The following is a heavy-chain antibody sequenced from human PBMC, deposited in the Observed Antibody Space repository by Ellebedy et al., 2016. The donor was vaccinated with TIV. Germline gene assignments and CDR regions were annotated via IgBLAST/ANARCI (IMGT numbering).Heavy chain of an antibody. D-gene: IGHD3-10*01. CDR2: IYYSGST. V-gene: IGHV4-59*12. CDR3: ARGGSRITMVRGEIDY. J-gene: IGHJ4*02. CDR1: GGSISSYY. Sequence: SETLSLTXTVSGGSISSYYWSWIRQPPGKGLEWIGYIYYSGSTNYNPSLKSRVTISVDTSKNQFSLKLSSVTAADTAVYYCARGGSRITMVRGEIDYWGQGTLVTVSS.